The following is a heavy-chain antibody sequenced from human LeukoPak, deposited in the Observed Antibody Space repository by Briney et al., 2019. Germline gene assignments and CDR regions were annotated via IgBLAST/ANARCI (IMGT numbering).Heavy chain of an antibody. V-gene: IGHV1-69*01. D-gene: IGHD3-22*01. Sequence: SVKVSCKASGGTFSSYAISWVRQAPGRGLEWMGGIIPIFGTANYAQKFQGRVTITADESTSTAYMELSSLRSEDTAVYYCAGRGDSSSGSYYYYMDVWGKGTTVTVSS. CDR1: GGTFSSYA. CDR2: IIPIFGTA. CDR3: AGRGDSSSGSYYYYMDV. J-gene: IGHJ6*03.